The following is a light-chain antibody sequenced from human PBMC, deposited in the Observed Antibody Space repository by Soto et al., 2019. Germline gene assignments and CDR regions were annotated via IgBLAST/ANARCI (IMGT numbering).Light chain of an antibody. Sequence: EIVMTQSPATLSVSPGESATLSCRASQSVSTNLAWYQQKPGQAPRLLIYGASIRASGTPARFTGSGSGTEFTLTISSLQSEDLAVYYCQQHTDCPPWTFGQGTKVDIK. V-gene: IGKV3-15*01. CDR2: GAS. J-gene: IGKJ1*01. CDR1: QSVSTN. CDR3: QQHTDCPPWT.